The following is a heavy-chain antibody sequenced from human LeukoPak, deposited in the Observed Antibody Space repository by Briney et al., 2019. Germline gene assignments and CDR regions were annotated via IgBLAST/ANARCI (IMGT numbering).Heavy chain of an antibody. D-gene: IGHD1-26*01. J-gene: IGHJ4*02. CDR2: ISSSSSTI. CDR1: GFTFSSYG. Sequence: GRSLRLSCAASGFTFSSYGMNWVRQAPGKGLEWVSYISSSSSTIYYADSVKGRFTISRDNAKNSLYLQMNSLRAEDTAVYYCAREDIVGATNFDYWGQGTLVTVSS. V-gene: IGHV3-48*04. CDR3: AREDIVGATNFDY.